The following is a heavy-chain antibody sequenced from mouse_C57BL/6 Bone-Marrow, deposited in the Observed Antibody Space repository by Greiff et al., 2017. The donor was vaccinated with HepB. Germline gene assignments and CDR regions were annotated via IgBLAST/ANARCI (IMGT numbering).Heavy chain of an antibody. Sequence: EVQVVESEGGLVQPGSSMKLSCTASGFTFSDYYMAWVRQVPEKGLEWVANINYDGSSTYYLDSLKSRFIISRDNAKNILYLQMSSLKSEDTATYYCARPYYYGSTLYFDVWGTGTTVTVSS. D-gene: IGHD1-1*01. CDR2: INYDGSST. J-gene: IGHJ1*03. V-gene: IGHV5-16*01. CDR1: GFTFSDYY. CDR3: ARPYYYGSTLYFDV.